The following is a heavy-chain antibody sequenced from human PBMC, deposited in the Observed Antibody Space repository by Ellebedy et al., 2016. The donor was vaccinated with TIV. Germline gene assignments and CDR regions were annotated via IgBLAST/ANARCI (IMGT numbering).Heavy chain of an antibody. CDR3: ARVLPRVQLRANWFNP. CDR1: GGSFSGYY. CDR2: INHSGST. Sequence: GSLRLXXAVYGGSFSGYYWSWIRQPPGKGLEWIGEINHSGSTNYNPSLKSRVTISVDTSKNQFSLKLSSVTAADTAVYYCARVLPRVQLRANWFNPWGQGTLVTVSS. D-gene: IGHD6-13*01. J-gene: IGHJ5*02. V-gene: IGHV4-34*01.